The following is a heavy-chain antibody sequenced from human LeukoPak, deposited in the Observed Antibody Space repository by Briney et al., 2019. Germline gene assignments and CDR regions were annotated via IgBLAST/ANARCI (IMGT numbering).Heavy chain of an antibody. CDR3: AKDRRGGFIVVVLES. J-gene: IGHJ5*02. Sequence: PGGSLRLSCAASGFTFSSYSMNWVRQAPGKGLEWVSYISSSSSTIYYADSVKGRFTISRDNAKNSLYLQMNSLRAEDTAVYYCAKDRRGGFIVVVLESWGQGTLVTVSS. D-gene: IGHD2-15*01. CDR2: ISSSSSTI. CDR1: GFTFSSYS. V-gene: IGHV3-48*01.